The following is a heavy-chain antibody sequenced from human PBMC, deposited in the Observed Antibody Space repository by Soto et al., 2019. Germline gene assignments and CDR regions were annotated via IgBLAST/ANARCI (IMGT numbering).Heavy chain of an antibody. CDR1: GDSIISSSYY. CDR2: IHYRANS. Sequence: SETLSLTCAVSGDSIISSSYYWGWIRQPPGKGLEWIGSIHYRANSYYSPSLKSRITISVDTSKNQISLRLSSVTAADTAVYYCARPLQLAVSGFDPWGQGTLVTVSS. D-gene: IGHD3-3*02. J-gene: IGHJ5*02. CDR3: ARPLQLAVSGFDP. V-gene: IGHV4-39*01.